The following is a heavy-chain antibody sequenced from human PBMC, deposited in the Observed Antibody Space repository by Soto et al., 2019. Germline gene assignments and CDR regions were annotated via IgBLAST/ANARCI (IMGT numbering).Heavy chain of an antibody. V-gene: IGHV3-15*01. J-gene: IGHJ4*02. Sequence: GSLRLSCAASGFTFSNAWMSWVRQAPLKGLEWVGRIKSKTDGGTTDYAAPVKGRFTISRDDSKNTLYLQMNSLKTEDTAVYYCTIVTTSPVEMATLVWGQRTLVSVSS. CDR1: GFTFSNAW. D-gene: IGHD5-12*01. CDR3: TIVTTSPVEMATLV. CDR2: IKSKTDGGTT.